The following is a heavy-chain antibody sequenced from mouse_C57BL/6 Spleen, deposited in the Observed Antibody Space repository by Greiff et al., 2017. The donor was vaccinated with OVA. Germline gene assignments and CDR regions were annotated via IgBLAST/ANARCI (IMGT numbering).Heavy chain of an antibody. D-gene: IGHD1-1*01. V-gene: IGHV1-55*01. CDR2: IYPGSGST. CDR3: ARCGSSYNYYYAMDY. Sequence: QVQLQQPGAELVKPGASVKMSCKASGYTFTSYWITWVKQRPGQGLEWIGDIYPGSGSTNYNEKFKSKATLTVDTSSSTAYMQLSSLTSEDTAVYDGARCGSSYNYYYAMDYWGQGTSVTVSS. CDR1: GYTFTSYW. J-gene: IGHJ4*01.